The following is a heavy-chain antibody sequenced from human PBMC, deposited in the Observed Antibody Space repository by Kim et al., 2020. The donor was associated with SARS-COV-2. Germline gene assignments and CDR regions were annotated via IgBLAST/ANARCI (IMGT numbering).Heavy chain of an antibody. CDR3: ARDLEMATITHSL. V-gene: IGHV3-11*01. D-gene: IGHD5-12*01. Sequence: YASSVRDRFTISRDNAKNSLYLQMNSLRAEDTAVYYCARDLEMATITHSLWGQGTLVTVSS. J-gene: IGHJ4*02.